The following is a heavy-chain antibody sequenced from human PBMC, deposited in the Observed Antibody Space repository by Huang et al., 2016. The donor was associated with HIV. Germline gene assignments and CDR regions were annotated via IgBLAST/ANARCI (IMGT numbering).Heavy chain of an antibody. D-gene: IGHD5-12*01. J-gene: IGHJ4*02. CDR3: ARVAYSGYDLPFDF. CDR1: GFSVSRTY. CDR2: VYSGGRT. Sequence: EVQLVESGGGLIQPGGSLRLSCAASGFSVSRTYMSWVRQVPGKGMEWVSFVYSGGRTYYAESVKGRFTSSRDSSKNTLYLQMNGLRVEDTAVYYCARVAYSGYDLPFDFWGQGTLVTVSS. V-gene: IGHV3-53*01.